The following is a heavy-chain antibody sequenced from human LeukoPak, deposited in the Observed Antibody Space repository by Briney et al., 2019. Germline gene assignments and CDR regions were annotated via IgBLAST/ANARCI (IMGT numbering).Heavy chain of an antibody. CDR2: ISHSGST. V-gene: IGHV4-34*01. CDR1: GGSFSGYY. Sequence: SETLSLTCAVYGGSFSGYYWSWIRQPPGKGLEWIGEISHSGSTNYNPSLKSRVTISVDTSKNQFSLKLSSVTAADTAVYYCARERYSSSWKRFVDYWGQGTLVTVSS. J-gene: IGHJ4*02. D-gene: IGHD6-13*01. CDR3: ARERYSSSWKRFVDY.